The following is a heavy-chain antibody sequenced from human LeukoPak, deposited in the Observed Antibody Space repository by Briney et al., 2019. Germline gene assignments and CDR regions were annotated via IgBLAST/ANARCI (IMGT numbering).Heavy chain of an antibody. J-gene: IGHJ5*02. Sequence: GGSLRLSCAASGFAFSTFAMSWVRQARGKGLEWVSGISAGGGSTEYADSVKGRFTISRDNSKNTLYLEMNSLRAEDTATYYCAKERGNYYNTPRFDPWGQGTLVTVSS. CDR1: GFAFSTFA. CDR2: ISAGGGST. CDR3: AKERGNYYNTPRFDP. D-gene: IGHD3-22*01. V-gene: IGHV3-23*01.